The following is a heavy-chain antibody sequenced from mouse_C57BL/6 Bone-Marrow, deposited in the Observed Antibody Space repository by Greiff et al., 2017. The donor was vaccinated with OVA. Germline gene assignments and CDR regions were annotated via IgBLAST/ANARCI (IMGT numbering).Heavy chain of an antibody. Sequence: EVQLVESGGGLVKPGGSLKLSCAASGFTFSSYAMSWVRQTPEKRLEWVATISDGGSYTYYPDNVKGRFTISRDNAKNNLYLQMSHLKSEDTAMYYCARDRYGNYVGYWGQGTTLTVSS. CDR2: ISDGGSYT. J-gene: IGHJ2*01. CDR1: GFTFSSYA. V-gene: IGHV5-4*01. CDR3: ARDRYGNYVGY. D-gene: IGHD2-1*01.